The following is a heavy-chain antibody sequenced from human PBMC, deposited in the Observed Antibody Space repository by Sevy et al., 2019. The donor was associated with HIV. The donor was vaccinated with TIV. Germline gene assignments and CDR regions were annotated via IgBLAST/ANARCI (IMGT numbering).Heavy chain of an antibody. V-gene: IGHV4-34*01. J-gene: IGHJ6*03. CDR2: INHSGST. CDR3: ARTLFYYYGSGSYRYYYYYMDV. CDR1: GGSFSGYY. D-gene: IGHD3-10*01. Sequence: SETLSLTCAVYGGSFSGYYWSWIRQPPGKGLEWIGEINHSGSTNYNPSPKSRVTISVDTSKNQFSLKLSSVTAADTAVYYCARTLFYYYGSGSYRYYYYYMDVWGKGTTVTVSS.